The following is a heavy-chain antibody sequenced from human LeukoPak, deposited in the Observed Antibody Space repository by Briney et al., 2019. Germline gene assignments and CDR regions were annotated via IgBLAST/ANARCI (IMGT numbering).Heavy chain of an antibody. CDR2: IYYSGST. D-gene: IGHD4-17*01. J-gene: IGHJ4*02. CDR1: GGSISSSSYY. Sequence: PSETLSLTCTVSGGSISSSSYYWGWIRQPPGKGLEWIGSIYYSGSTYYNPSLKSRVTISVDTSKNQFSLKLSSVTAADTAVYYCARHDAHGDYAMSDYWGQGTLVTVSS. CDR3: ARHDAHGDYAMSDY. V-gene: IGHV4-39*01.